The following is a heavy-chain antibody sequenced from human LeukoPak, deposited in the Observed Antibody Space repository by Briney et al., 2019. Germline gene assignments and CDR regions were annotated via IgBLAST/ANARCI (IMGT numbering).Heavy chain of an antibody. D-gene: IGHD3-10*01. CDR2: IWYDGSNK. CDR3: AKQPFRTYYYGSGSYSPPDY. J-gene: IGHJ4*02. Sequence: PGRSLRLSCAASGFTFSSYGMHWVRQAPGKGLEWAAVIWYDGSNKYYADPVKGRFTISRDNSKNTLYLQMNSLRAEDTAVYYCAKQPFRTYYYGSGSYSPPDYWGQGTLVTVSS. CDR1: GFTFSSYG. V-gene: IGHV3-33*06.